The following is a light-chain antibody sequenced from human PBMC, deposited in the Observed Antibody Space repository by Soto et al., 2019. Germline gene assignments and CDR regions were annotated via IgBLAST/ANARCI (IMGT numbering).Light chain of an antibody. V-gene: IGLV2-14*03. CDR2: DVA. Sequence: QSVLTQPASVSASPGQSNTISCTGTSSDVGGSNFVSWYQQHPGKPPKLIIYDVATRPSGVSDRFSGSKSGNTASLTVSGLQAEDEADYYCSSYAGTNNYVFGIGTKVTVL. CDR1: SSDVGGSNF. J-gene: IGLJ1*01. CDR3: SSYAGTNNYV.